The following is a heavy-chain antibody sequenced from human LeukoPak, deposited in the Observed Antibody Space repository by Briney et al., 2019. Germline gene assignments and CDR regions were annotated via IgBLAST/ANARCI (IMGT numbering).Heavy chain of an antibody. CDR3: AKRDRPCSGDCSAPYYFDY. J-gene: IGHJ4*02. CDR2: IYSGGST. V-gene: IGHV3-53*01. CDR1: GFTVSSNY. D-gene: IGHD2-21*02. Sequence: GGSLRLSCAASGFTVSSNYMSWVRQAPGKGLEWVSVIYSGGSTYYADSVKGRFTISRDNSENTLYLQVSSLRAEDTAVYYCAKRDRPCSGDCSAPYYFDYWGQGTLVTVSS.